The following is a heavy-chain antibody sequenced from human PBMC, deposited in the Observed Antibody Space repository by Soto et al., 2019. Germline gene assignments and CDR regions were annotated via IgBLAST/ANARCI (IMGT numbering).Heavy chain of an antibody. CDR1: GGTFSSYA. J-gene: IGHJ6*02. V-gene: IGHV1-69*13. Sequence: GASVKVSCKASGGTFSSYAISWVRQAPGQGLEWMGGIIPIFGTANYAQKFQGRVTITADESTSTAYMELSSLRSEDTAVYYCARRFYDSSGYYYYYYYYGMDVWGQGTTVTVS. CDR3: ARRFYDSSGYYYYYYYYGMDV. D-gene: IGHD3-22*01. CDR2: IIPIFGTA.